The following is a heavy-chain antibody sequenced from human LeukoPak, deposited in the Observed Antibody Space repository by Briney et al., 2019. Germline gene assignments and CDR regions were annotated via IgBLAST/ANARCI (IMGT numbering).Heavy chain of an antibody. D-gene: IGHD6-19*01. Sequence: GGSLRLSCAASGFTFSNDAMRWVRQAPGKGLEWVSGISGSGDSTYYADSVKGRFTISRDNSKNTLYLQMNSLRAEDTAVYYCAKDRRIAVAGNWFDPWGQGTLVTVSS. V-gene: IGHV3-23*01. J-gene: IGHJ5*02. CDR1: GFTFSNDA. CDR2: ISGSGDST. CDR3: AKDRRIAVAGNWFDP.